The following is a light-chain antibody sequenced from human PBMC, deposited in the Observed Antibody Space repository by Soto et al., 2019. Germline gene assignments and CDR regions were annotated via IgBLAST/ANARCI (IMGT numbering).Light chain of an antibody. CDR2: EVN. CDR3: TSYTISSSWV. Sequence: QSALTQSASVSGSPGQSITISCTGTSSDVGGYVSWYQQHPGKAPKLMIYEVNYRPSGVSNRFSGSKSGNTASLTISGLQTEDEADYYCTSYTISSSWVFGGGTKVTVL. J-gene: IGLJ3*02. CDR1: SSDVGGY. V-gene: IGLV2-14*01.